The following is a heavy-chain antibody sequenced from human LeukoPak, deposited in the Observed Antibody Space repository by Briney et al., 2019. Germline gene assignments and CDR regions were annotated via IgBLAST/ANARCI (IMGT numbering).Heavy chain of an antibody. D-gene: IGHD3-10*01. CDR3: AKGIYGSGNFYNAGVFDY. CDR2: ISGSGGNT. CDR1: GFTFSTYA. V-gene: IGHV3-23*01. Sequence: GGSLRLSCAASGFTFSTYAMSWVRQAPGKGLEWVSAISGSGGNTYYADSVKGRFTISRDNSKNTLYLQMNSLRAEDTAVYFCAKGIYGSGNFYNAGVFDYWGQGTLVTVSS. J-gene: IGHJ4*02.